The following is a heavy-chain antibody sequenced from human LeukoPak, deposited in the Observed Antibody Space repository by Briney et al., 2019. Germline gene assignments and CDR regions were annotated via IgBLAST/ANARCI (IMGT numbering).Heavy chain of an antibody. CDR1: GFTFSSYS. CDR2: IKQDGSEK. CDR3: AREGVVAANDAFDI. J-gene: IGHJ3*02. Sequence: GGSLRLSCAASGFTFSSYSMSWVRQAPGKGLEWVANIKQDGSEKYYVDSVKGRFTISRDNAKNSLYLQMNSLRAEDTAVYYCAREGVVAANDAFDIWGQGTMVTVSS. V-gene: IGHV3-7*01. D-gene: IGHD2-15*01.